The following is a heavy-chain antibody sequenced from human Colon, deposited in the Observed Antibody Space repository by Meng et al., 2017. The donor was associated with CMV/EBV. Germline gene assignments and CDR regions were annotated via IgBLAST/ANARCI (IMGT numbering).Heavy chain of an antibody. D-gene: IGHD2-15*01. V-gene: IGHV3-7*03. Sequence: GESLRLACAASGFTFSSYWLSWVRQAPGKGREWVANIKQDGSEKYYVDSVKGRFTISRDNAKNSLYLQMNSLRAEDTAIYYCARDGVVVLGAPRDWGQGTLVTVSS. CDR2: IKQDGSEK. CDR1: GFTFSSYW. CDR3: ARDGVVVLGAPRD. J-gene: IGHJ4*02.